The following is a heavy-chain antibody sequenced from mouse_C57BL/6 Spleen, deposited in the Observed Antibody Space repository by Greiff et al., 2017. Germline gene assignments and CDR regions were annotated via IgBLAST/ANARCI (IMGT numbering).Heavy chain of an antibody. CDR1: GYTFTSYD. Sequence: QVHVKQSGPELVKPGASVKLSCKASGYTFTSYDINWVKQRPGPGLEWIGWLYPRDGSTKYNEKFKGKATLTVDTSSSTSYMELHSLTSEDSAVYCCARDYYSNYNWYFDVWGTGTTVTVSS. CDR2: LYPRDGST. V-gene: IGHV1-85*01. CDR3: ARDYYSNYNWYFDV. J-gene: IGHJ1*03. D-gene: IGHD2-5*01.